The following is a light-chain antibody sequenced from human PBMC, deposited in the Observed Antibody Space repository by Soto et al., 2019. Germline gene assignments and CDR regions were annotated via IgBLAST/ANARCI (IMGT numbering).Light chain of an antibody. Sequence: QLVLTQPPSASGTPGQRVTISCSGSTSNIGSKTVSWYQQLPGSAPRVLIYNNNERPSGVPDRFSGSKSGTSASLAISGLQSEDEADYYCATGDDSLPAVFGGGTKLTGL. J-gene: IGLJ2*01. CDR3: ATGDDSLPAV. CDR2: NNN. V-gene: IGLV1-44*01. CDR1: TSNIGSKT.